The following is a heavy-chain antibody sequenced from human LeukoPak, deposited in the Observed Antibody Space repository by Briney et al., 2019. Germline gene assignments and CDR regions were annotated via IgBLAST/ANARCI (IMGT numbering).Heavy chain of an antibody. V-gene: IGHV3-21*01. CDR1: GYPFRRYS. J-gene: IGHJ4*02. CDR3: ARVPSSV. Sequence: GGSLRLSCAPSGYPFRRYSMNWVRHAPGKGLELVSSSSSSSSYIYYADSVKGLSTIDRDNAKNPLYLQMNSRRAEDTAVYYYARVPSSVGGEGTLVSVSS. CDR2: SSSSSSYI.